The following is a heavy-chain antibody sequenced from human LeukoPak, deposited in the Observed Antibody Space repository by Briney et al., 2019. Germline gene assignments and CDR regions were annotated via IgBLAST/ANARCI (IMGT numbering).Heavy chain of an antibody. Sequence: PSETLSPTCTVSGGSISSGYYYWSWIRQPPGKGLEYIGYIYYGGTYYNPSLKSRVTISVDTSKNQFSLKLSSVTAADTAVYYCARGTWSSSTDYWGQGTLVTVSS. D-gene: IGHD6-6*01. CDR2: IYYGGT. CDR3: ARGTWSSSTDY. J-gene: IGHJ4*02. V-gene: IGHV4-30-4*01. CDR1: GGSISSGYYY.